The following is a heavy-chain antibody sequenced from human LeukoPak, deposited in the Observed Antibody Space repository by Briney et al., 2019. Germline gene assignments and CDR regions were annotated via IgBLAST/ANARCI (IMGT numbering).Heavy chain of an antibody. CDR1: GFPFSSYA. CDR2: ISGSGGTT. CDR3: ASHPLRFLEWLHSHGSPSHYYMDV. Sequence: PGGSLRLSCAASGFPFSSYAMSWVRQAPGKGLESVSAISGSGGTTYYAGSVKGRFIFSRDNSKKSLYLQMNSLRAEDTAVYYCASHPLRFLEWLHSHGSPSHYYMDVWGKGTTVTVSS. D-gene: IGHD3-3*01. V-gene: IGHV3-23*01. J-gene: IGHJ6*03.